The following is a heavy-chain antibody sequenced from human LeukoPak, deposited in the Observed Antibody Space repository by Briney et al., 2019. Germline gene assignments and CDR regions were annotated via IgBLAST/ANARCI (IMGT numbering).Heavy chain of an antibody. V-gene: IGHV1-46*01. D-gene: IGHD5-18*01. Sequence: ASVKVSCKAYGYTFISNYLNWVRQAPGQGLEWVGIINPSGGSPSYAQKFQGRVTMTRDMSTSTVYMELSSLRSEDTAVYYCATSGYSYGYAFDYWGQGTLVTVSS. J-gene: IGHJ4*02. CDR1: GYTFISNY. CDR2: INPSGGSP. CDR3: ATSGYSYGYAFDY.